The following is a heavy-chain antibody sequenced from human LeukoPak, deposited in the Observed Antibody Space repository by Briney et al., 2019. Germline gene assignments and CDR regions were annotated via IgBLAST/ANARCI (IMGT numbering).Heavy chain of an antibody. Sequence: GGSLRLSCAASGFTVSSNYMSWVRQAPGKGLEWVSGISWNSGSIGYADSVKGRFTISRDNAKNSLYLQMNSLRAEDMALYYCAKGDQYDFWSGPDYWGQGTLVTVSS. V-gene: IGHV3-9*03. CDR3: AKGDQYDFWSGPDY. J-gene: IGHJ4*02. CDR2: ISWNSGSI. CDR1: GFTVSSNY. D-gene: IGHD3-3*01.